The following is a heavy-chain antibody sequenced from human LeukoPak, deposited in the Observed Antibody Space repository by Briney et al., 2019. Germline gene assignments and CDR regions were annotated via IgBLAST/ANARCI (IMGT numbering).Heavy chain of an antibody. V-gene: IGHV1-18*04. D-gene: IGHD3-10*01. CDR3: ARVRGYGSGSRPLNY. J-gene: IGHJ4*02. Sequence: ASVKVSCKASGYTFTGYYMHWVRQAPGQGLEWMGWISAYNGNTNYAQKLQGRVTMTTDTSTSTAYMELRSLRSDDTAVYYCARVRGYGSGSRPLNYWGQGTLVTVSS. CDR1: GYTFTGYY. CDR2: ISAYNGNT.